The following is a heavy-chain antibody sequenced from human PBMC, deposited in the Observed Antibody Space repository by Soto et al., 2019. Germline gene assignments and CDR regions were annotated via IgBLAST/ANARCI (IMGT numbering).Heavy chain of an antibody. CDR2: ISGSGGST. V-gene: IGHV3-23*01. J-gene: IGHJ4*02. Sequence: GGSLRLSCAASGFTFRSYAMSWVRQAPGKGLEWVSAISGSGGSTYYVDSVKGRFTISRDNSKNTRYLQMNSLRAEDTAVYYCAIHPVVVPAAPFDSWGQGTLVTAPQ. CDR3: AIHPVVVPAAPFDS. CDR1: GFTFRSYA. D-gene: IGHD2-2*01.